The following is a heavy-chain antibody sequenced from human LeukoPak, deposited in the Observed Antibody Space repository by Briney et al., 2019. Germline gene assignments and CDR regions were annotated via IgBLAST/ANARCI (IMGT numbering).Heavy chain of an antibody. CDR1: GGSISNGNW. CDR2: VYHSGST. CDR3: AKITMVGPKYFQH. Sequence: KSSGTLSLTCAVSGGSISNGNWWSWVRQPPGKGLEWIGEVYHSGSTNYNPSLKSRVTISVDKSKNQFSLNLNSVTAADTAVYYCAKITMVGPKYFQHWGLGTLVTVSS. J-gene: IGHJ1*01. V-gene: IGHV4-4*02. D-gene: IGHD2-8*01.